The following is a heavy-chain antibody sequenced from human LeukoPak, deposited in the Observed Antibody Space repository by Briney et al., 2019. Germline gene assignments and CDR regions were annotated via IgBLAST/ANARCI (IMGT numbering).Heavy chain of an antibody. Sequence: GGSLRLSCAASGFTFSSYWMHWVRQAPGKGLVWVSSIKSDGSSTSYADSVKGRFTISRDNAKNTLYLQMNSLRAEDTAVYYCARDLRTPSDTNIAIDYWGQGTLVTVSS. J-gene: IGHJ4*02. CDR1: GFTFSSYW. CDR3: ARDLRTPSDTNIAIDY. V-gene: IGHV3-74*01. D-gene: IGHD4-23*01. CDR2: IKSDGSST.